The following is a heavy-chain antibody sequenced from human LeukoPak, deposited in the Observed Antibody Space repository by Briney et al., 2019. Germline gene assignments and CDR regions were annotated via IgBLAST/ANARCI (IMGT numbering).Heavy chain of an antibody. J-gene: IGHJ4*02. CDR1: RFTFNNYW. CDR3: ARDLRSSGYYAFDY. D-gene: IGHD3-22*01. V-gene: IGHV3-21*01. CDR2: ISSSSSYI. Sequence: PGGSLRLSCAASRFTFNNYWMNWVRQAPGKGLEWVSCISSSSSYIYYADSVKGRFTTSRDNAKNSLYLQMNSLRAEDTAVYYCARDLRSSGYYAFDYWGQGTLVTVSS.